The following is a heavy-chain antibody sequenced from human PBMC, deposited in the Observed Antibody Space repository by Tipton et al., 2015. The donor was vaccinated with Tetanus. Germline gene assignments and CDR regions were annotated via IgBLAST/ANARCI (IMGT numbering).Heavy chain of an antibody. CDR1: GFTFSSHW. Sequence: GSLRLSCAASGFTFSSHWMHWVRQAPGKGLVWVSRTNGDGSSTNYADSVKGRFTISRDNAKNTLYLQMNSLRADDTAVYYCGTGLGCTGGPCQGYWGQGTLVTVSS. V-gene: IGHV3-74*01. J-gene: IGHJ4*02. CDR2: TNGDGSST. D-gene: IGHD2-8*02. CDR3: GTGLGCTGGPCQGY.